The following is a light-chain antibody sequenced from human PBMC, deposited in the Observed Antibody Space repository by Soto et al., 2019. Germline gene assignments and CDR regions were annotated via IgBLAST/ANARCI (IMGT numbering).Light chain of an antibody. J-gene: IGKJ4*01. Sequence: EIVMTQSPATLSVSPGERATLSCRASQSVSSNLAWYQQKPGQAPRLLIYGASTRATGIPDRFSGSGSGTEFTLTITSLQSEDSAVYYGQEYNYWHTITVGRGNKGEIK. CDR3: QEYNYWHTIT. V-gene: IGKV3-15*01. CDR2: GAS. CDR1: QSVSSN.